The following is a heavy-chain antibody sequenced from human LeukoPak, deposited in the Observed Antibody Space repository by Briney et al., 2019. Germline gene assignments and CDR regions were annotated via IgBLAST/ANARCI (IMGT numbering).Heavy chain of an antibody. Sequence: PGRSLRLSCAASGFTFSSYGMHWVRQAPGKGLEWVAVIWYDGSNKYYADSVKGRFTISRDNSKNTLYLQMNSLRAEDTAVYYCATSYYSGYDWDYYYGMDVWGQGTTVTVSS. CDR1: GFTFSSYG. D-gene: IGHD5-12*01. V-gene: IGHV3-33*01. CDR3: ATSYYSGYDWDYYYGMDV. J-gene: IGHJ6*02. CDR2: IWYDGSNK.